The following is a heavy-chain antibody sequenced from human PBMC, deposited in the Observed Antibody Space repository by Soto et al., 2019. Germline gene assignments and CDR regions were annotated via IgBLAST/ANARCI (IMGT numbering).Heavy chain of an antibody. CDR1: GDTFTEHY. D-gene: IGHD2-21*02. CDR2: VNPSGGHT. Sequence: QVQLMQSGAEVKKPGASVKVSCKASGDTFTEHYIHWVRQPPGQGLEGMGTVNPSGGHTTYAQHFLGRVTMTRDTSTSTLYMELTSLTSEDTAVYYCARGGHVVVVTAALDYWGQGTLVTVSS. V-gene: IGHV1-46*01. CDR3: ARGGHVVVVTAALDY. J-gene: IGHJ4*02.